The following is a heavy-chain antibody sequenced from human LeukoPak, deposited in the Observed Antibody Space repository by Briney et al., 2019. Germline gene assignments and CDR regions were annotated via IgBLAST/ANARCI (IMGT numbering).Heavy chain of an antibody. CDR1: GGSISSSSYY. CDR3: ARTYYDFWSGYSPDAFDI. Sequence: PSETLSLTCTVSGGSISSSSYYWGWIRQPPGKGLEWIGSIYYSGSTYYNPSLKSRVTISVDTSKNQFSLKLSSVTAADTAVYYCARTYYDFWSGYSPDAFDIWGQGTMVTVSS. V-gene: IGHV4-39*07. CDR2: IYYSGST. D-gene: IGHD3-3*01. J-gene: IGHJ3*02.